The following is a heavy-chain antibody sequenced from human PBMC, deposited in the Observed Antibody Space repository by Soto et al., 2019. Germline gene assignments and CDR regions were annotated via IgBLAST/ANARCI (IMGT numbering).Heavy chain of an antibody. CDR2: INSDGSST. CDR3: ARSSGYYSNDY. V-gene: IGHV3-74*01. D-gene: IGHD3-22*01. CDR1: GFTFSSYW. Sequence: RLSCAASGFTFSSYWMHWVRQAPGKGLVWVSRINSDGSSTSYADSVKGRFTISRDNAKNTLYLQMNSLRAEDTAVYYCARSSGYYSNDYWGQGTLVTVSS. J-gene: IGHJ4*02.